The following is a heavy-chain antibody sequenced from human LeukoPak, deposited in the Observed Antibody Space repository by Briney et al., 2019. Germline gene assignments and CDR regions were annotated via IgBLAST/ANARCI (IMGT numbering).Heavy chain of an antibody. J-gene: IGHJ3*02. CDR1: GFTVSSNY. CDR2: IYSGGST. D-gene: IGHD6-13*01. V-gene: IGHV3-53*01. Sequence: PGGSLRLSCAASGFTVSSNYMSWVRQAPGKGLEWVPVIYSGGSTYYADSVKGRFTISRDNSKNTLYLQMNSLRAEDTAVYYCARSPYSSSWYYAFDIWGQGTMVTVSS. CDR3: ARSPYSSSWYYAFDI.